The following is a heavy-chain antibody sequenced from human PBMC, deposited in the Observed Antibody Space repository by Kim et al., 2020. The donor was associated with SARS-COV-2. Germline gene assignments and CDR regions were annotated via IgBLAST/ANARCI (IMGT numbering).Heavy chain of an antibody. Sequence: SVKGRFTISRDNAKNSLYLQMNSLRAEDTAVYYCARLIFGTYYYYYYYMDVWGKGTTVTVSS. D-gene: IGHD3-3*01. V-gene: IGHV3-11*01. CDR3: ARLIFGTYYYYYYYMDV. J-gene: IGHJ6*03.